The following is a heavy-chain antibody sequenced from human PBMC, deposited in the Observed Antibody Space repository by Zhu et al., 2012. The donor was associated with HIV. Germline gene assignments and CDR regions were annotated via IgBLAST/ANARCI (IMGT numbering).Heavy chain of an antibody. D-gene: IGHD1-1*01. Sequence: QVQLQESGPQLVKPSETLSLTCTVSGGSMSSHYWNWVRQPPGKGLQWIGYMYSSGSTKYNFSLKSRVAISLDMSKSQFSLNLSSVTTADTAVYYCARSVKGQLVFDSWGQGXLVTVSS. V-gene: IGHV4-59*11. CDR2: MYSSGST. CDR1: GGSMSSHY. CDR3: ARSVKGQLVFDS. J-gene: IGHJ4*02.